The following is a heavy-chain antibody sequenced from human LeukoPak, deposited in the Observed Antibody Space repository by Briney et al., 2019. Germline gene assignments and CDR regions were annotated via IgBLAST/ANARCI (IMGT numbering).Heavy chain of an antibody. J-gene: IGHJ4*02. Sequence: SSETLSLTCSVSGDSMRGHYWTWIRQPPGKGLEWIGYIYSSGGTNYKLSLKTRVTISEDTSKNQFSLRLASVTTADTAVYYCARVPTIYGVDMYYFDYWGQGTLVTVSS. CDR2: IYSSGGT. CDR1: GDSMRGHY. D-gene: IGHD3-3*01. V-gene: IGHV4-59*11. CDR3: ARVPTIYGVDMYYFDY.